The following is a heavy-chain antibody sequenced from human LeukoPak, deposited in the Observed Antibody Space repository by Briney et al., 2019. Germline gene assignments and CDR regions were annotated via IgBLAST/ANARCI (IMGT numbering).Heavy chain of an antibody. J-gene: IGHJ6*03. CDR2: IYHSGST. V-gene: IGHV4-4*02. Sequence: SETLSLTCAVSGGSISSRNWWSWVRQPPGKGLEWIGEIYHSGSTNYNPSLKTRVTISVDKSKNQFSLKLSSVTAADTAVYYCATLWYYDSSGYYMDVWGKGTTVTVSS. D-gene: IGHD3-22*01. CDR3: ATLWYYDSSGYYMDV. CDR1: GGSISSRNW.